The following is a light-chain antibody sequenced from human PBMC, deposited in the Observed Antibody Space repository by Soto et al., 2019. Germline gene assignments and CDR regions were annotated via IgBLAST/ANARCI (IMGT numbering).Light chain of an antibody. CDR2: DAY. Sequence: EIVLTQSPATLSLYPGERATLSCRASQSVSSYLAWYQQKPGQAPRLLIYDAYNRATGVPARFSGSGSGTDFTLTISSLEPEDFAVYYCQQRYNWPPITFGQGTRLEIK. CDR3: QQRYNWPPIT. J-gene: IGKJ5*01. V-gene: IGKV3-11*01. CDR1: QSVSSY.